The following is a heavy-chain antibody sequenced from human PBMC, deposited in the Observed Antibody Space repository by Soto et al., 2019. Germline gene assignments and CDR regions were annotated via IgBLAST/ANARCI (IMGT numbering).Heavy chain of an antibody. Sequence: VQLVQSGAEVRKPGSSVKVSCKASGGDFNNSIIAWVRPAPGHGLEWMGGVIPIFGTPNFVQKFQDRVTITADEATSTTYMELRSLRSEDTAVYYCARVGSCLSSSCRYYGMDVWGQGTTVSVSS. CDR3: ARVGSCLSSSCRYYGMDV. CDR2: VIPIFGTP. J-gene: IGHJ6*02. V-gene: IGHV1-69*01. CDR1: GGDFNNSI. D-gene: IGHD2-2*01.